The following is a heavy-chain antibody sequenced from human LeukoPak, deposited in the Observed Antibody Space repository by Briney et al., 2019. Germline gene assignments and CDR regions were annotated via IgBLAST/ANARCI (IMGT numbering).Heavy chain of an antibody. CDR1: GYSISSGYY. CDR2: IYHSGST. V-gene: IGHV4-38-2*02. D-gene: IGHD3-10*01. J-gene: IGHJ4*02. CDR3: ARLWGGSGRRDLYYFDY. Sequence: SETLSLTCTVSGYSISSGYYWGWIRQPPGKGLEWIGSIYHSGSTYYNPSLKSRVTISVDTSKNQFSLKLSSVTAAGTAVYYCARLWGGSGRRDLYYFDYWGQGTLVTVSS.